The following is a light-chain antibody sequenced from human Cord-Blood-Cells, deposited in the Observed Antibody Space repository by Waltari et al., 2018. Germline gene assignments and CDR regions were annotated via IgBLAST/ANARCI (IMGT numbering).Light chain of an antibody. J-gene: IGKJ4*01. CDR3: QQRSNWL. Sequence: EIVLTQTPATLSLSPGARATPSCRASQSVSSYLAWYQQKPGQAPRLLIYDASNRATGIPARCSGSESGTDFTLTIRSLEPEDFAVYYCQQRSNWLFGGGTKVEIK. V-gene: IGKV3-11*01. CDR2: DAS. CDR1: QSVSSY.